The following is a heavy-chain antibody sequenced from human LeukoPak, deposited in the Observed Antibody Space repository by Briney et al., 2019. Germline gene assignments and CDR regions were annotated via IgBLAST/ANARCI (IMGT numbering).Heavy chain of an antibody. V-gene: IGHV1-24*01. D-gene: IGHD2-21*02. Sequence: ASVKVSCKVSGYTLTELSMHWVRQAPGKGLEWMGGFDPEDGETIYAQKFQGRVTMTEDTSTDTAYMELSSLRSEDTAVYYCATWVVTAYYFDYWGQGTLVTVSS. J-gene: IGHJ4*02. CDR2: FDPEDGET. CDR3: ATWVVTAYYFDY. CDR1: GYTLTELS.